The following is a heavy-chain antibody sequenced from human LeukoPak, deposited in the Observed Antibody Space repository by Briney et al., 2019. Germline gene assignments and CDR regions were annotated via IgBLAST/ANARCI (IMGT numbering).Heavy chain of an antibody. CDR3: ARASRWLRTLFDY. J-gene: IGHJ4*02. Sequence: SETLSLTCTVSGGSISSYYWSWIRQPPGKGLEWIGYIYYSGSTNYNPSLKSRVTISVDTSKNQFSLKLSSVTAADTAVYYCARASRWLRTLFDYWGQGTLVTVYS. D-gene: IGHD5-24*01. CDR2: IYYSGST. V-gene: IGHV4-59*01. CDR1: GGSISSYY.